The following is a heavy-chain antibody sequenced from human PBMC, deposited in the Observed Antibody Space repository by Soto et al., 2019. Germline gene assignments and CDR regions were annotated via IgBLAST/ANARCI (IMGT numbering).Heavy chain of an antibody. V-gene: IGHV1-18*04. Sequence: ASVKVSCKAFGYTFTGYFIHWLRQAPGQGPEWMGRISPKNGNTNYAQNFQDRVTMTADTSSSTAYMELRGLRSDDTAKYYCATSYDSGFDPWGQGTLVTVSS. D-gene: IGHD3-3*01. J-gene: IGHJ5*02. CDR1: GYTFTGYF. CDR3: ATSYDSGFDP. CDR2: ISPKNGNT.